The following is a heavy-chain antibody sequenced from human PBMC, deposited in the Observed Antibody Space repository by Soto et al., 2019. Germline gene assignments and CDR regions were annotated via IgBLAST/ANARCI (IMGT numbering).Heavy chain of an antibody. CDR2: ISGYNGNT. CDR1: GYIFSNYG. CDR3: ARGGSSWSAEYYQH. D-gene: IGHD6-13*01. Sequence: QVQLVQSGAEVKKPGASVKVSCKASGYIFSNYGISWVRQAPGQGPEWMGWISGYNGNTKYAQTLQGRVSMTTDTSTSTAYMEVRSLRSDDTPVYYCARGGSSWSAEYYQHWGQGTLVIVSS. J-gene: IGHJ1*01. V-gene: IGHV1-18*01.